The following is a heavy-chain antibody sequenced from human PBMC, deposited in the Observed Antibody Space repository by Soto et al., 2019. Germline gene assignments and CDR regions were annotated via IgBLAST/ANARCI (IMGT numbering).Heavy chain of an antibody. CDR2: IIPIFCTA. V-gene: IGHV1-69*01. CDR3: TRVAYCGGDCYSGYFDY. CDR1: GGTFSSYA. Sequence: QVQLVQSGAEVKKPGSSVKVSCKASGGTFSSYAISWVRQAPGQGLEWMGGIIPIFCTANYAQKFQGRVTITADESTSTAYMELSSLRSEDTAVYYCTRVAYCGGDCYSGYFDYWGQGTLVTVSS. D-gene: IGHD2-21*02. J-gene: IGHJ4*02.